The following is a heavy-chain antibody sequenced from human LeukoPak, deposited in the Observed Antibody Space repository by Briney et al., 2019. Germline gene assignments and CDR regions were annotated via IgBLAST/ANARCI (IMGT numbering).Heavy chain of an antibody. CDR1: GGSFSGYY. V-gene: IGHV4-34*01. D-gene: IGHD3-22*01. J-gene: IGHJ3*02. Sequence: SETLSLTCAVYGGSFSGYYWSWIRQPPGKGLEWIGGINHSGSTNYNPSLKSRVTISVDTSKNQFSLKLSSVTAADTAVYYCARVFDDSSGYHDAFDIWGQGTMVTVSS. CDR2: INHSGST. CDR3: ARVFDDSSGYHDAFDI.